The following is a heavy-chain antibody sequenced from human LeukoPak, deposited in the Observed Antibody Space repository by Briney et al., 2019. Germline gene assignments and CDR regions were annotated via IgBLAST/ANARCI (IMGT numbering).Heavy chain of an antibody. CDR1: GFTFRSYW. Sequence: AGSLRLSCAASGFTFRSYWMTWVRQAPGKGLEWVANIKQDGSEKYYVDSVKGRFTISRDNAKNSLYLQMNSLRAEDTAMYYCARDDSGSYWIPDQWGQGTLVTVSS. V-gene: IGHV3-7*01. CDR3: ARDDSGSYWIPDQ. CDR2: IKQDGSEK. J-gene: IGHJ4*02. D-gene: IGHD3-10*01.